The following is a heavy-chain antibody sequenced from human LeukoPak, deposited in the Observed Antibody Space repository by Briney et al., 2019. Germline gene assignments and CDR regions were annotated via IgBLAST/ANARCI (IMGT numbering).Heavy chain of an antibody. CDR2: IWYDGSNK. CDR1: EFTFSSYG. Sequence: PGRSLRLSCAASEFTFSSYGMHWVRQAPGKGLEWVAVIWYDGSNKYYADSVKGRFTISRDNSKNTLYLQMNSLRAEDTAIYYCARFVSLNLGFDPWGQGILVTVSS. J-gene: IGHJ5*02. V-gene: IGHV3-33*01. CDR3: ARFVSLNLGFDP. D-gene: IGHD1-14*01.